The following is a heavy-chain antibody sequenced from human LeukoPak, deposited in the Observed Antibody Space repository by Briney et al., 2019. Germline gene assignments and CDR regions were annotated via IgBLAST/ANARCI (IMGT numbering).Heavy chain of an antibody. D-gene: IGHD3-10*01. J-gene: IGHJ4*02. Sequence: PSETLSLTCAVSGYSISSGYYWGWIRQPPGKGLERIGSIYHSGSTYYNPSLKSRVTISVDTSKNQFSLKLSSVTAADTAVYYCARRSDGSGGDYWGQGTLVTVSS. V-gene: IGHV4-38-2*01. CDR2: IYHSGST. CDR1: GYSISSGYY. CDR3: ARRSDGSGGDY.